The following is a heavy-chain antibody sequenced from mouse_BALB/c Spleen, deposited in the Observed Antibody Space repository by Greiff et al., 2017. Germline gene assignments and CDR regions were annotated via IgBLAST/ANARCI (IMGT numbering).Heavy chain of an antibody. Sequence: ELVRPGASVKLSCKASGYTFTSYWMHWIKQRPGQGLEWIGRIAPGSGSTYYNEMFKGKATLTVDTSSSTAYIQLSSLSSEDSAVYFCARFDCDGNYAMDYWGQGTSVTVSS. CDR1: GYTFTSYW. V-gene: IGHV1S41*01. D-gene: IGHD2-4*01. J-gene: IGHJ4*01. CDR3: ARFDCDGNYAMDY. CDR2: IAPGSGST.